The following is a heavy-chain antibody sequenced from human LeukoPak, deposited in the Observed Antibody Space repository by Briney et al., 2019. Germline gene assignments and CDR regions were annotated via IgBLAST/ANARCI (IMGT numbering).Heavy chain of an antibody. Sequence: GGPLRLSCAASGFTFSSYAMSWVRQAPGKGLEWVSGISGSGGSTYYADSVKGRFTISRDNSKNTLYLQMNSLRAEDTAVYYCAKDSYSSSAVTFDYWGQGTLVTVSS. J-gene: IGHJ4*02. V-gene: IGHV3-23*01. CDR2: ISGSGGST. CDR1: GFTFSSYA. D-gene: IGHD6-6*01. CDR3: AKDSYSSSAVTFDY.